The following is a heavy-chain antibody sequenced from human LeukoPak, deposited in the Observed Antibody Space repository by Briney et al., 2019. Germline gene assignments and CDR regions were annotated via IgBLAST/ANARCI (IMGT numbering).Heavy chain of an antibody. Sequence: SSETLSLTCNVSGGSISSSSYYWGWIRQPPGKGLEWIGSIYYSGSSNYNPSLKSRVTISVDTSKNQISLKLSSVTAADTAVYYCARDLGGYGYDYWGQGTLVTVSS. CDR1: GGSISSSSYY. J-gene: IGHJ4*02. CDR3: ARDLGGYGYDY. V-gene: IGHV4-39*07. CDR2: IYYSGSS. D-gene: IGHD5-18*01.